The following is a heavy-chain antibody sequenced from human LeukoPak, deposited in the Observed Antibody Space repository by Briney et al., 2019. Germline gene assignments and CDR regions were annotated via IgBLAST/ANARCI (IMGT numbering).Heavy chain of an antibody. D-gene: IGHD6-13*01. J-gene: IGHJ6*02. V-gene: IGHV4-31*03. Sequence: SETLSLTCSVSGGSISSGGYCWSWIRQHPGKGLEWIGYIYYSGSTYYNPSLKSRVTISVDTSKNQFSLKLSSVTAADTAVYYCARVAAAASRIYYYYGMDVWAQGTTVTVSS. CDR2: IYYSGST. CDR3: ARVAAAASRIYYYYGMDV. CDR1: GGSISSGGYC.